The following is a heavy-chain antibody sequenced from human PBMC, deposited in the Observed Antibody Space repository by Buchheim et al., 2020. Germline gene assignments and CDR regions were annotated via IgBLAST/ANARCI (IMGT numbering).Heavy chain of an antibody. CDR1: GGSFSGYY. CDR2: INHSGST. V-gene: IGHV4-34*01. J-gene: IGHJ4*02. CDR3: ARGGITIFGASRDFDY. Sequence: QVQLQQWGAGLLKPSETLSLTCAVYGGSFSGYYWSWIRQPPGKGLEWIGEINHSGSTNYNPSLKSRVTISVDTSKNQFFLKLSSVTAADTAVYYCARGGITIFGASRDFDYWGQGTL. D-gene: IGHD3-3*01.